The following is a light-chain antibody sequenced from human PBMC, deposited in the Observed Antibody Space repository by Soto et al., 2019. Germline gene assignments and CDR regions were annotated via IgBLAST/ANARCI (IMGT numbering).Light chain of an antibody. V-gene: IGKV3-20*01. J-gene: IGKJ2*01. CDR1: QSLSSSY. CDR2: GAS. CDR3: QLYGGSTPYT. Sequence: EIVLTQSPGTLSLSPGERATLSCRASQSLSSSYLAWYQQKPGQAPRLLIYGASSRATGIPDRFSGSRSGTGFTLTISRLEPENCAVYYCQLYGGSTPYTFGQGIKVEIK.